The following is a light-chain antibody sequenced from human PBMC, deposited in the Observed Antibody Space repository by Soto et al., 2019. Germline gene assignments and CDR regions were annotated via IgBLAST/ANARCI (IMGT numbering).Light chain of an antibody. CDR3: QQSYSTPPLS. V-gene: IGKV1-39*01. CDR2: AAS. Sequence: DIQMTQSPSSLSASVVDRVTITCRASQSISSYLNWYQQKPGKAPKLLIYAASSLQSGVPLRFSGSGSGTDFTLTISSLQPEDFATYYCQQSYSTPPLSFGGGTKGEIK. CDR1: QSISSY. J-gene: IGKJ4*01.